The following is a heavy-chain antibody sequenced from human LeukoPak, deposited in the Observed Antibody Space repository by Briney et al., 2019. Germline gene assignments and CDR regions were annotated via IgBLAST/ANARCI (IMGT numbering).Heavy chain of an antibody. CDR1: GYTFSSHG. V-gene: IGHV3-21*01. CDR3: ARDAGHSGYDLLDY. D-gene: IGHD5-12*01. Sequence: GGSLRLSCAASGYTFSSHGLTWVRQAPGKGLEWVSTINGAGDNTYYAETVKGRFTISRDNAKNSLYLQMDSLRAEDTAVYYCARDAGHSGYDLLDYWGQGTLVTVSS. CDR2: INGAGDNT. J-gene: IGHJ4*02.